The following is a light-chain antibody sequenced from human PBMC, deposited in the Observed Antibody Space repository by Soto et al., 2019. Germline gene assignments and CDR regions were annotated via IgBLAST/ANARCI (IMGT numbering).Light chain of an antibody. CDR1: QSINSW. CDR3: QPYNSYPWT. J-gene: IGKJ1*01. V-gene: IGKV1-5*03. Sequence: DIQMTQSPSTLSASVGDRVTITCRASQSINSWLAWYQQKPGKAPKLLIYKASSLESGVPSRFSGRGSGTEFTLTIRSLQPDDFATYYCQPYNSYPWTFGQGTKVEIK. CDR2: KAS.